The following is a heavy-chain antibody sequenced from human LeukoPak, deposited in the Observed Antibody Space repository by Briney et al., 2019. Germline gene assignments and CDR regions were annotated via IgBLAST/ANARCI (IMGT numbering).Heavy chain of an antibody. CDR3: ARTSGYGSPAFDY. Sequence: GGSLRLSCAASGFTFSSYSMNWVRQAPGKGLEWVSYISSSSSTIYYADSVKGRFTISRDNAKNSLYLQMNSLRAEDTAVYYCARTSGYGSPAFDYWGQGALVTVSS. J-gene: IGHJ4*02. CDR1: GFTFSSYS. CDR2: ISSSSSTI. D-gene: IGHD5-12*01. V-gene: IGHV3-48*04.